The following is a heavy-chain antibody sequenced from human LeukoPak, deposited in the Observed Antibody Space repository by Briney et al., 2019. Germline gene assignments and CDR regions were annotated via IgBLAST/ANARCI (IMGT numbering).Heavy chain of an antibody. Sequence: GASVKVSCKASGYTFTSYDINWVRQATGQGLEWMGWMNPNSGNTGYAQKFQGRVTMTRNTSISTAYMELSSLRSEDTAVYYCARDDAVAGKYYYGMDVWGQGTTVTVSS. CDR2: MNPNSGNT. CDR1: GYTFTSYD. CDR3: ARDDAVAGKYYYGMDV. J-gene: IGHJ6*02. D-gene: IGHD6-19*01. V-gene: IGHV1-8*01.